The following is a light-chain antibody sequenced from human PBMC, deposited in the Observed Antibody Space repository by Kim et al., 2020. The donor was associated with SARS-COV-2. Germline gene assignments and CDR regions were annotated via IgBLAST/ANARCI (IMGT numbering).Light chain of an antibody. Sequence: LSASVGDRVTITCRASQGISNYLAWYQQKPGKVPKLLIYAASTLQSGVPSRFSGSGSETDFTLTISSLQPEDVATYYCQKYNSAPAFGQGTKLEI. CDR1: QGISNY. CDR2: AAS. J-gene: IGKJ1*01. CDR3: QKYNSAPA. V-gene: IGKV1-27*01.